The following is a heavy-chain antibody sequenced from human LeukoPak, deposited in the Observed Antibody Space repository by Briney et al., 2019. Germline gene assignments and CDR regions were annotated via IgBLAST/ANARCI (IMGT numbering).Heavy chain of an antibody. V-gene: IGHV4-31*03. J-gene: IGHJ3*01. D-gene: IGHD3-3*01. CDR3: ARLSAAVHLGAFDL. CDR2: IYYSGST. CDR1: GGSISSGGYY. Sequence: MPSQTLSLTCTVSGGSISSGGYYWSWIRQHPGKGLEWIGYIYYSGSTYYNPSLKSRVTISVDTSKNQFSLRLTSVTAADTAVYYCARLSAAVHLGAFDLWGQGTMVTVSS.